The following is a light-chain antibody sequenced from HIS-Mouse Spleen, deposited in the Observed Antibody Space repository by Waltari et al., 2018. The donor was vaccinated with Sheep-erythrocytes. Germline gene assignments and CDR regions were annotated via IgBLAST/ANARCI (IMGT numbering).Light chain of an antibody. CDR3: QQYNSYPLT. Sequence: DIQMTQSPSTLSASVGDRVTITCRASQSISSWLAWYQQKPGKAPKLLIYKAYSLESGVPSRFSGSGSGTEFTLTISSLQPDDFATYCCQQYNSYPLTFGGGTKVEIK. CDR2: KAY. V-gene: IGKV1-5*03. J-gene: IGKJ4*01. CDR1: QSISSW.